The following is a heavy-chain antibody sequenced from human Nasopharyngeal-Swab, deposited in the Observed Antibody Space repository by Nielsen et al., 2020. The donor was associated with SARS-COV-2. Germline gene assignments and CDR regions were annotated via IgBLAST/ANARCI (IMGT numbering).Heavy chain of an antibody. J-gene: IGHJ1*01. D-gene: IGHD2-2*01. Sequence: GESLKISCAASGFSFSIHAMTWIRQAPGKGLEWVSSLGVGGGPTYYADSAKGRFSISRDSSTNTLYLQMNNVRAEDTAVYYCARDLGGGYCTTTNCPGSWGQGTLVTVSS. CDR1: GFSFSIHA. CDR2: LGVGGGPT. CDR3: ARDLGGGYCTTTNCPGS. V-gene: IGHV3-23*01.